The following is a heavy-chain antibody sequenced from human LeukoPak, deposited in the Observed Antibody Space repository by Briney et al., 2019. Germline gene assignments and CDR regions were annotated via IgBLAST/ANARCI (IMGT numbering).Heavy chain of an antibody. D-gene: IGHD4-17*01. CDR3: TTDLVTTVTNDAFDI. CDR2: ISGSGGST. Sequence: GGSLRLSCAASGFTFSSYAMSWVRQAPGKGLEWVSAISGSGGSTYYADSVKGRFTISRDNSKNTLYLQMNSLRAEDTAVYYCTTDLVTTVTNDAFDIWGQGTMVTVSS. CDR1: GFTFSSYA. V-gene: IGHV3-23*01. J-gene: IGHJ3*02.